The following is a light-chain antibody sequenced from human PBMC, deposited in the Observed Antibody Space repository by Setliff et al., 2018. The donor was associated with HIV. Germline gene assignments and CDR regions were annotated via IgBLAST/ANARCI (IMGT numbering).Light chain of an antibody. Sequence: QSVLTQPASVSGSPGQSITISCTGTSSDVGSYNLVSWYQQYPGKAPKLMIYEVSKRPSGVSNRFSGSKSGDTASLTISGLQVEDEADYHCCSYAGSSSLVFGGGTKVTVL. CDR1: SSDVGSYNL. CDR3: CSYAGSSSLV. CDR2: EVS. V-gene: IGLV2-23*02. J-gene: IGLJ2*01.